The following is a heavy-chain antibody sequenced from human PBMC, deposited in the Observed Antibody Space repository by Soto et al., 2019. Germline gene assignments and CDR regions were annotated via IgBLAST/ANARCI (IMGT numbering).Heavy chain of an antibody. J-gene: IGHJ4*02. CDR2: ISGSAANT. V-gene: IGHV3-23*01. Sequence: GGSLRLSCAASGFTFSTNAMSWFRQAPGKGLEWVSAISGSAANTYYADSVKGRFTISRDNSKNTLYLEMNTLRAEDTAVYYCAKGASGLLWFCDFWGQGTLVTVSS. D-gene: IGHD3-10*01. CDR1: GFTFSTNA. CDR3: AKGASGLLWFCDF.